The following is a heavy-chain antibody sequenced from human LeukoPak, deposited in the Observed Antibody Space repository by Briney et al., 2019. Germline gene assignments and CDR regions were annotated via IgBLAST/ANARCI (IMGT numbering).Heavy chain of an antibody. V-gene: IGHV5-51*01. CDR3: ARQEIVVVPAATHNWFDP. CDR1: GYSFTSSW. Sequence: GESLQTCCKGSGYSFTSSWIGWVRPMPGKGLGWVGIIYPGDSDTRYSPSFQGQVTISADKSISTAYLQCSSLKASDTAMYYCARQEIVVVPAATHNWFDPWGQGTLVTVSS. D-gene: IGHD2-2*01. J-gene: IGHJ5*02. CDR2: IYPGDSDT.